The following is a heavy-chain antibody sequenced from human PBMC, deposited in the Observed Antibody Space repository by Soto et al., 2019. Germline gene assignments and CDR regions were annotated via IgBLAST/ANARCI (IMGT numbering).Heavy chain of an antibody. CDR3: ARGRSLWFGELPKLDY. J-gene: IGHJ4*02. Sequence: TLSLTCTVSGGSISSGGYYWSWIRQPPGKGLEWIGEINHSGSTNYNPSLKSRVTISVDTSKNQFSLKLSSVTAADTAVYYCARGRSLWFGELPKLDYWGQGALVTVSS. CDR1: GGSISSGGYY. CDR2: INHSGST. D-gene: IGHD3-10*01. V-gene: IGHV4-39*07.